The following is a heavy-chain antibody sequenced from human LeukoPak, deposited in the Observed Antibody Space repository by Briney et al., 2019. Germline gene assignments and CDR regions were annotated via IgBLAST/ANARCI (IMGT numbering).Heavy chain of an antibody. Sequence: PSETLSLTCTVSGGSISTSIYHWGWIRQPPGKGLEWIGSIYYSGSTYYNPSLKSRVTISVDTSKNQFSLKLNSVTAADTAVYYCAREAYHGSGRIDYWGQGTLVTVSS. CDR3: AREAYHGSGRIDY. D-gene: IGHD3-10*01. V-gene: IGHV4-39*02. J-gene: IGHJ4*02. CDR1: GGSISTSIYH. CDR2: IYYSGST.